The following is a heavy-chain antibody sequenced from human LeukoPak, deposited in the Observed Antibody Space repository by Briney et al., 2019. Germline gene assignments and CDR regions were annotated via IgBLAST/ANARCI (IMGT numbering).Heavy chain of an antibody. CDR2: ISGSGGST. J-gene: IGHJ4*02. CDR3: AKDRGYSSGWYSDY. V-gene: IGHV3-23*01. CDR1: GFTFSSYA. D-gene: IGHD6-19*01. Sequence: GGSLRLSCAASGFTFSSYAVSWVRQAPGKGLEWVSVISGSGGSTYYADSVKGRFTISRDNSKNTLYLQMSSLRAEDTAVYYCAKDRGYSSGWYSDYWGQGTLVTVSS.